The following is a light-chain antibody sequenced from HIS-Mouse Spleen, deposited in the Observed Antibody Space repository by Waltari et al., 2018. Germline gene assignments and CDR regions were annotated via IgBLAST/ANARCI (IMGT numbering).Light chain of an antibody. CDR1: SSNIGTNY. V-gene: IGLV1-51*01. CDR2: DNN. J-gene: IGLJ3*02. CDR3: GTWDSSLSAWV. Sequence: QSVLTQPPSVSAAPGEKVTSSCSGSSSNIGTNYEPGYQQPPGTAPKLLIYDNNKRPSGIPDRFSGSKSGTSATLGITGLQTGDEADYYCGTWDSSLSAWVFGGGTKLTVL.